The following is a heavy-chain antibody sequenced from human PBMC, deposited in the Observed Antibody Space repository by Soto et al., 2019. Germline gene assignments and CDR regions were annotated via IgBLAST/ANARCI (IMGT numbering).Heavy chain of an antibody. CDR2: IYYSGST. J-gene: IGHJ4*02. D-gene: IGHD5-12*01. CDR1: DDSICSSSYY. V-gene: IGHV4-39*01. Sequence: SLPMSLTCTVSDDSICSSSYYWGWIRQPPRKGLEWIGSIYYSGSTYYNPSLKSRVTISVDTSKNQFSLKLSSVTAADTAVYYCARRGGYSGYDVQLGFDYWGQGTLVTVSS. CDR3: ARRGGYSGYDVQLGFDY.